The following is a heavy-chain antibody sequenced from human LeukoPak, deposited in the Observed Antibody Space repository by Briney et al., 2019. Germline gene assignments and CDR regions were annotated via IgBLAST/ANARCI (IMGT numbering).Heavy chain of an antibody. V-gene: IGHV3-53*01. D-gene: IGHD4-17*01. CDR3: ARASDYAYYYYYYYMDV. CDR1: GFTVSSSY. CDR2: IGNDGRT. J-gene: IGHJ6*03. Sequence: GGSLRLSCAASGFTVSSSYMSWVRQAPGKGLECVSVIGNDGRTYYANSVKGRFTISRDISKNMQYLQMNSLTAADTAVYYCARASDYAYYYYYYYMDVWGKGTTVTVSS.